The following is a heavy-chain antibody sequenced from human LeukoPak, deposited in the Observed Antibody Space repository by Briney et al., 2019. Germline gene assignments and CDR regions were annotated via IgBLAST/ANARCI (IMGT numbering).Heavy chain of an antibody. V-gene: IGHV4-39*01. CDR1: GGSISSSSYY. CDR3: ARQLYDFSSLGY. J-gene: IGHJ4*02. Sequence: SETLSLTCTVSGGSISSSSYYWGWIRQPPGKGLEWIGSIYYSGNTYYNPSLKSRVIISVDTSKNQFSLKLSSVTAADTAVYYCARQLYDFSSLGYWGRGTLVTVSS. CDR2: IYYSGNT. D-gene: IGHD3-3*01.